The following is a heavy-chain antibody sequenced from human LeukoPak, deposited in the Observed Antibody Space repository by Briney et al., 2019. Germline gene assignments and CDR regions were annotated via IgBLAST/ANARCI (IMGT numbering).Heavy chain of an antibody. Sequence: GGSLRLSCAASGFTFSDYSMNWVRQPPGQGLEWVSSISSRSSYISYADSVKGRFTISRDNAKNSLYLEMNSLRAEDTAVYYCVRDRSGSYPYYFDFWGQGTLLTASS. J-gene: IGHJ4*02. V-gene: IGHV3-21*01. CDR2: ISSRSSYI. CDR3: VRDRSGSYPYYFDF. CDR1: GFTFSDYS. D-gene: IGHD1-26*01.